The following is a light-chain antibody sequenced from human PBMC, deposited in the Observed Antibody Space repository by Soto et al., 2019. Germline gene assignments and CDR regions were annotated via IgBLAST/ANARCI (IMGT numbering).Light chain of an antibody. CDR2: DAS. CDR1: QSFTSW. Sequence: DIQMTQSPSTLSASVGDRVTITCRASQSFTSWLAWYQQKPGKAPKLLMFDASSLHSGVPSRFSGSGSGTEFTLTISSLQPDDFATYYCQQYNAYPWTFGQGTKVDI. V-gene: IGKV1-5*01. CDR3: QQYNAYPWT. J-gene: IGKJ1*01.